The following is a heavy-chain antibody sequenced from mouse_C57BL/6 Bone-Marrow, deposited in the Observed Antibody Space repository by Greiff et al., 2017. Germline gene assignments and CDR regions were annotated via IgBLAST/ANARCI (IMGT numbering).Heavy chain of an antibody. CDR2: ISYDGSN. CDR1: GYSITSGYY. V-gene: IGHV3-6*01. D-gene: IGHD2-12*01. J-gene: IGHJ2*01. CDR3: AREDYSPFDY. Sequence: EVQLVESGPGLVKPSQSLSLTCSVTGYSITSGYYWNWIRQFPGNKLEWMGYISYDGSNNYNPSLKNRISITRDTSKNQFFLKLNSVTTEDTATYYCAREDYSPFDYWGQGTTLTVSS.